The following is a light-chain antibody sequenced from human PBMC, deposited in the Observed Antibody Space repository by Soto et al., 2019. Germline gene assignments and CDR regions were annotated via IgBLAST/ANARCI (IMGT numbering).Light chain of an antibody. J-gene: IGKJ1*01. V-gene: IGKV3-15*01. CDR1: ESVSIN. Sequence: VLTQSPATLSVSPGERATLSCRASESVSINLAWFQQKPGQAPRLLIYGASTRATGVPLRFSGSGSGTEFTLTISSLQSEDLAVYFCQQYNDWRTF. CDR2: GAS. CDR3: QQYNDWRT.